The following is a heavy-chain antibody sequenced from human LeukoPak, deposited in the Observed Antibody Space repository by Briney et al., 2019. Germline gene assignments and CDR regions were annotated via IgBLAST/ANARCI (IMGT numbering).Heavy chain of an antibody. D-gene: IGHD3-3*01. CDR1: GGSFSGYY. Sequence: SETLSLTCAVYGGSFSGYYWSWIRQPPGKGLEWIGEINHSGSTNYNPSLKSRVTISVDTSKNQFSLKLSSVTAADTAVYYCARGASYYDFWSGYIGTFFDYWGQGTLVTVSS. CDR3: ARGASYYDFWSGYIGTFFDY. J-gene: IGHJ4*02. V-gene: IGHV4-34*01. CDR2: INHSGST.